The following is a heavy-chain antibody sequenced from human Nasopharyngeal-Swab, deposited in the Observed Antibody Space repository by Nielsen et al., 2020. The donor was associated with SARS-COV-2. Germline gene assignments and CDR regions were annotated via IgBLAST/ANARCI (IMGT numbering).Heavy chain of an antibody. J-gene: IGHJ6*03. V-gene: IGHV4-31*02. CDR3: ARVSRYYYIDV. CDR2: IYYSVST. Sequence: WIRQPPGKGLEWIVYIYYSVSTYYNPSLKSRVTISVDTSKNQFSLKLSSVTAADPAVYYCARVSRYYYIDVWGKGTTVTVSS.